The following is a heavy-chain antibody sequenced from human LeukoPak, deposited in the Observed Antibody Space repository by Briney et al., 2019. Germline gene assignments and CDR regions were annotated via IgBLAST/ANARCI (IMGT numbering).Heavy chain of an antibody. Sequence: SVTVSCKASGYTFTYRYLHWVRQAPGQALEWMGWITPFNGNTNYAQKFQDRVTITRDRSMSTAYMELSSLRSEDTAMYYCAGQRAGGDNWFDPWGQGTLVTVSS. D-gene: IGHD1-26*01. V-gene: IGHV1-45*02. J-gene: IGHJ5*02. CDR3: AGQRAGGDNWFDP. CDR1: GYTFTYRY. CDR2: ITPFNGNT.